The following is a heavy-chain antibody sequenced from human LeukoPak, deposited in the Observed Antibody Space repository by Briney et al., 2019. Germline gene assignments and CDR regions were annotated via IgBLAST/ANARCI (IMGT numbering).Heavy chain of an antibody. CDR3: ARDSAGNDY. V-gene: IGHV3-7*01. CDR2: IKQDGSEK. CDR1: GVTFSTYW. D-gene: IGHD6-13*01. Sequence: GGSPRLSCGASGVTFSTYWMSWGRQAPGKGLEWVANIKQDGSEKYYVDSVKGRFTISRDNAKNSLYLQMNSLRAEDTAMYYCARDSAGNDYWGQGTLVTVSS. J-gene: IGHJ4*02.